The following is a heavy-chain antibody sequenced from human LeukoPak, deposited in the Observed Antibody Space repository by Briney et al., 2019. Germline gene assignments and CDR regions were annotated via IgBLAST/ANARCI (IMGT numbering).Heavy chain of an antibody. D-gene: IGHD2-21*01. Sequence: PGGSLRLSCAASGFTFSIYAMSWVRQAPGKGLEWVSAISGSGGSTYYADSVKGRFTISRDNSKNTLYLQMNSLRAEDTAVYYCAKDPLFLWYFDYWGQGTLVTVSS. CDR1: GFTFSIYA. CDR3: AKDPLFLWYFDY. CDR2: ISGSGGST. V-gene: IGHV3-23*01. J-gene: IGHJ4*02.